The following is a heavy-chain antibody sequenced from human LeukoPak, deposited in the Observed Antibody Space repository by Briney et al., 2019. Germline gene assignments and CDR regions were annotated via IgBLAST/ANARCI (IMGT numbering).Heavy chain of an antibody. CDR2: INHSGST. CDR3: ASQVLRLNMDV. J-gene: IGHJ6*03. V-gene: IGHV4-34*08. D-gene: IGHD3-3*01. CDR1: GFTFSSYW. Sequence: PGGSLRLSCAASGFTFSSYWMRWIRQPPGKGLEWIGEINHSGSTNYNPSLKSRVTISVDTSKNQFSLKLSSVTAADTAVYYCASQVLRLNMDVWGKGTTVTVSS.